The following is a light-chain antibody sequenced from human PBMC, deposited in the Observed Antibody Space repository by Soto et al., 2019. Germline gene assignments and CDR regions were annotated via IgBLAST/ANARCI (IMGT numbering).Light chain of an antibody. Sequence: EIVLTQSPATVSLSPGERATLSCRASQSVGTTLAWNQQKPGQAPRLLINDASNRATAIPARFSGSGSGTDFTLTISSLAPEDFAVYYCQQRHAWPLTFGGGTKVEI. CDR2: DAS. V-gene: IGKV3-11*01. CDR3: QQRHAWPLT. J-gene: IGKJ4*01. CDR1: QSVGTT.